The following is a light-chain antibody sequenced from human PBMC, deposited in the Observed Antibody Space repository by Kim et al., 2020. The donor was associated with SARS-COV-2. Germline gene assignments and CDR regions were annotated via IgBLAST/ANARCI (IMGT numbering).Light chain of an antibody. Sequence: DIQMTQSPSSLSASVGDRVTITCRASQGVKIYLGWYQQKPGKAPKRLIYATSSLQTEVPSRFSGSGSGTEFTLTISSLQPEDSATYYCQHYHNIPLTFGGGTRLDIK. J-gene: IGKJ5*01. CDR1: QGVKIY. CDR3: QHYHNIPLT. CDR2: ATS. V-gene: IGKV1-17*01.